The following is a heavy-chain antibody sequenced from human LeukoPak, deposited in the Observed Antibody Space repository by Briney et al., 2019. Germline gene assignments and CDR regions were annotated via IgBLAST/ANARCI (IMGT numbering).Heavy chain of an antibody. CDR2: IWYDGSSK. V-gene: IGHV3-33*06. D-gene: IGHD3-22*01. Sequence: PGRSLRLSCAASGFTFSSYGMHWVRQAPGKGLEWVAVIWYDGSSKYYADSVKGRFTISRDNSKNTLYLQMNSLRAEDTAVYYCAKDRGGYYYYFDYWGQGTLVTVSS. CDR3: AKDRGGYYYYFDY. CDR1: GFTFSSYG. J-gene: IGHJ4*02.